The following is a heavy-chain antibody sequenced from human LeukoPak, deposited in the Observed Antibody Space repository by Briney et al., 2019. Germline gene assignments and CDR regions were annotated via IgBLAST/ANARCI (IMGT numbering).Heavy chain of an antibody. D-gene: IGHD6-19*01. J-gene: IGHJ4*02. Sequence: GGFLRLSCAASGFTFNNYWMNWVRQAPGKGLEWVANIKADGSEKYYVDSVKGRFTISRDNAKNSLYLQMNSLRVDDTAVYYCVSPVGAVAGTLLPYWGQGTLVTVSS. CDR3: VSPVGAVAGTLLPY. CDR1: GFTFNNYW. V-gene: IGHV3-7*01. CDR2: IKADGSEK.